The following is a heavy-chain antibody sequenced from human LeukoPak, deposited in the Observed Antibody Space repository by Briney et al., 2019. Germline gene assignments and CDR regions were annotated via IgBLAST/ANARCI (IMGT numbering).Heavy chain of an antibody. Sequence: GSLSLSYAASGFTFSSYWMHWVRRAPGKGLVWVSRIDSDGSTTNYADSVKGRFSISRFNAKETLYLQMNSLRVEDTAVYYCARGTDDIDIWGQGTLVTVSS. CDR2: IDSDGSTT. V-gene: IGHV3-74*01. J-gene: IGHJ3*02. CDR1: GFTFSSYW. CDR3: ARGTDDIDI. D-gene: IGHD3-9*01.